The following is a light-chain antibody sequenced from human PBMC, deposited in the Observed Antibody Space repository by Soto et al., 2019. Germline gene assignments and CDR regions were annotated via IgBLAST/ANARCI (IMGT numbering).Light chain of an antibody. J-gene: IGLJ2*01. Sequence: QSVLTQPASVSGSPGQSITISCTGTSSDVGSYNPVSWYQQHPGKAPKLMIYEGNKRPSGVSNRFSGSKSGNTASLTISGLQAEDEADYYCCSYAGSSTHVVFGGGTKLTVL. CDR1: SSDVGSYNP. CDR2: EGN. CDR3: CSYAGSSTHVV. V-gene: IGLV2-23*01.